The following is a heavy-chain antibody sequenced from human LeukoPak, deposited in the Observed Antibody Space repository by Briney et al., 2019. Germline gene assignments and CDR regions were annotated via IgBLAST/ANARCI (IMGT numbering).Heavy chain of an antibody. V-gene: IGHV3-30-3*01. CDR2: ISYDGSNK. CDR3: ARDAGSGSYPYGFDY. CDR1: GFTFSSYA. J-gene: IGHJ4*02. Sequence: PGGSLSLSCAAFGFTFSSYAMHWVRQAPGKGLEWVAVISYDGSNKYYADSVKGRFTISRDNSKNTLYLQMNSLRAEDTAVYYCARDAGSGSYPYGFDYWGQGTLVTVSS. D-gene: IGHD3-10*01.